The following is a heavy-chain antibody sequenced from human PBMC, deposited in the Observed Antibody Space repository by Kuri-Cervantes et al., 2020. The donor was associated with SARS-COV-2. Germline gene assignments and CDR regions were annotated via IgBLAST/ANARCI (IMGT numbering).Heavy chain of an antibody. CDR2: INPNSGCT. J-gene: IGHJ4*02. V-gene: IGHV1-2*06. CDR3: ARDVGGGSSGVFDY. CDR1: GYTFTGYY. D-gene: IGHD6-19*01. Sequence: ASVKVSCKASGYTFTGYYMHWVRQAPGQGLEWMGRINPNSGCTNYAQKFQGRVTMTRDTSISTAYMELSRLRSDATAVYYCARDVGGGSSGVFDYWGQGTLVTVSS.